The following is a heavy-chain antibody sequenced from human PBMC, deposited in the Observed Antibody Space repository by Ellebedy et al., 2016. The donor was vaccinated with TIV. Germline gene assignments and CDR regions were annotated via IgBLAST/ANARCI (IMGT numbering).Heavy chain of an antibody. Sequence: GESLKISCAASGFTFSSYSMNWVRQAPGKGLEWVSYISSSSSTIYYADSVKGRFTISRDNAKNTLYLQMNSLRAEDTAVYYCARDHLGVVKDYWGQGTLVTVSS. CDR1: GFTFSSYS. J-gene: IGHJ4*02. CDR3: ARDHLGVVKDY. V-gene: IGHV3-48*04. D-gene: IGHD2-21*01. CDR2: ISSSSSTI.